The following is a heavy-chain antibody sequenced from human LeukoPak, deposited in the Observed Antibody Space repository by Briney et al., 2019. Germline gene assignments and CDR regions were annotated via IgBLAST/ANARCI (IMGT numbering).Heavy chain of an antibody. J-gene: IGHJ4*02. Sequence: GASVKVSCKASGYTFTGYYMHWVRQAPGQGLEWMGWINPNSGGTNYAQNIQGRVTMTKDSTTNTAYKERRSPASDDTVVYYWARGVGATGEHFDYWGQGTLVTVSS. CDR2: INPNSGGT. V-gene: IGHV1-2*02. CDR3: ARGVGATGEHFDY. CDR1: GYTFTGYY. D-gene: IGHD1-26*01.